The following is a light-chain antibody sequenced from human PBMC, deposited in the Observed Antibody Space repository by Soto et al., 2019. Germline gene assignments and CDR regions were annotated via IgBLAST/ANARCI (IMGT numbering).Light chain of an antibody. CDR2: RNN. V-gene: IGLV1-47*01. Sequence: QSVLTQPPSASATPGQRVTISCFGSGSNIGNSFVYWYQQLPGTAPKLLIYRNNQRPSGVPDRFSGSKSGTSASLAISGLRSEDEADYYCAAWDDSLSGYVFGIGTKVTVL. CDR1: GSNIGNSF. J-gene: IGLJ1*01. CDR3: AAWDDSLSGYV.